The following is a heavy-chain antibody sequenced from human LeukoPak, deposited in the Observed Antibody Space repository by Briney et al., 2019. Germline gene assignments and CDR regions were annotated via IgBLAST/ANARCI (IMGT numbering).Heavy chain of an antibody. CDR2: IKQDGSEK. V-gene: IGHV3-7*01. Sequence: GGSLRLSCAASGITFSSYWMSWLRQPPGKGLEWVANIKQDGSEKYYVVSVKGRFTISRDNAKNSLYLQMNSLRAEDTAVYYCGRDRGFGQADVWGKGTTVTVSS. D-gene: IGHD3-10*01. J-gene: IGHJ6*04. CDR3: GRDRGFGQADV. CDR1: GITFSSYW.